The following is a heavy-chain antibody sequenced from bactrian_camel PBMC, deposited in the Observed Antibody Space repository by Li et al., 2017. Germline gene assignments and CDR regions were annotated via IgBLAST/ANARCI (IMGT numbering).Heavy chain of an antibody. CDR1: YAYSIYC. D-gene: IGHD3*01. CDR3: AAKTWGGFCITNPERYDA. CDR2: IGSDGYT. Sequence: HVQLVESGGGSVQAGGSLRLSCATSYAYSIYCMAWFRQAPGKEREAVAVIGSDGYTTYADSVKGRFTISQDNARSILYLQMNNLKPEDTGLYYCAAKTWGGFCITNPERYDAWGMGTQVTVS. V-gene: IGHV3S53*01. J-gene: IGHJ4*01.